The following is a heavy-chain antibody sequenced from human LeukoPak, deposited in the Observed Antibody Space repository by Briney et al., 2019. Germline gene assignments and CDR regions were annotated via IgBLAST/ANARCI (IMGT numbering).Heavy chain of an antibody. J-gene: IGHJ6*02. CDR2: ISSSSSTI. Sequence: GGSLRLSCTASGFAFSSYAMSWVRQAPGKGLEWVSYISSSSSTIYYADSVKGRFTISRDNAKNSLYLQMNSLRAEDTAVYYCARGAPDSSGYYWSYYYYYGMDVWGQGTTVTVSS. CDR1: GFAFSSYA. V-gene: IGHV3-48*01. CDR3: ARGAPDSSGYYWSYYYYYGMDV. D-gene: IGHD3-22*01.